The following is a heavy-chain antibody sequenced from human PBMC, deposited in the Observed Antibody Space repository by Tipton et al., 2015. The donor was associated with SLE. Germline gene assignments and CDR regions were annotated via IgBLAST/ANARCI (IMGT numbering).Heavy chain of an antibody. V-gene: IGHV4-39*07. J-gene: IGHJ5*02. CDR2: IYHGGTT. CDR1: GGSISNSAYY. CDR3: ARRGLLVVPT. Sequence: TLSLTCSVSGGSISNSAYYWAWIRQPPGMGLEWIGSIYHGGTTYYNPSLRSRVTVSADTSKNQFSLTVNSVTAADTAIYYCARRGLLVVPTWGQGTLVTVSS. D-gene: IGHD2-2*01.